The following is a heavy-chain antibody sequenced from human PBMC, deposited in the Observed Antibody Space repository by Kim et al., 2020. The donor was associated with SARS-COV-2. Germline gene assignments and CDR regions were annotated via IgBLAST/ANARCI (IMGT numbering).Heavy chain of an antibody. D-gene: IGHD3-10*01. CDR2: ISYDGSNK. J-gene: IGHJ4*02. V-gene: IGHV3-30*04. CDR3: ARMVRGHFDY. Sequence: GGSLRLSCAASGFTFSSYAMHWVRQAPGKGLEWVAVISYDGSNKYYADSVKSRFTISRDNSKNTLYLQMNSLRAEDTAVYYCARMVRGHFDYWGQGTLVTVSS. CDR1: GFTFSSYA.